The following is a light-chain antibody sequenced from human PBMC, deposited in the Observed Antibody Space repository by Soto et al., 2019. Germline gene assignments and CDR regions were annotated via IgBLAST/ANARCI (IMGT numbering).Light chain of an antibody. Sequence: EVVLTQSPATLSVSPGDRATLSCRASQSVSRNLDWYQQKPGQAPRLLIYGASTRATGVPARFSGSGSATEFSLSISSLQSEDVAVYYCQQYGDWSPETFGQGTKLEI. V-gene: IGKV3-15*01. CDR2: GAS. CDR1: QSVSRN. J-gene: IGKJ2*01. CDR3: QQYGDWSPET.